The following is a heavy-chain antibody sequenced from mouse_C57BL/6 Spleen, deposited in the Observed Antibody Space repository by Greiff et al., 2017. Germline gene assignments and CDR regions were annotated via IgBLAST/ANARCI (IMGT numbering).Heavy chain of an antibody. CDR1: GYTFTDYY. V-gene: IGHV1-75*01. Sequence: VKVVESGPELVKPGASVKISCKASGYTFTDYYINWVKQRPGQGLEWIGWIFPGSGSTYYNEKFKGKATLTVDKSSSTAYMLLSSLTSEDSAVYFCARFGDYDHFDYWGQGTTLTVSS. CDR3: ARFGDYDHFDY. J-gene: IGHJ2*01. CDR2: IFPGSGST. D-gene: IGHD2-4*01.